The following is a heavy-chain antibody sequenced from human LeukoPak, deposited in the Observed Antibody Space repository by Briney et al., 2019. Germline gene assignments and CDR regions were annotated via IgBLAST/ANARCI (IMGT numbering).Heavy chain of an antibody. D-gene: IGHD3-3*01. CDR2: INSDGSST. V-gene: IGHV3-74*01. J-gene: IGHJ4*02. Sequence: PGGSLRLSCAASGFTFSSYWMHWVRQAPGKGLVWVSRINSDGSSTSYADSVKGRFTISRDNAKYTLYLQMNSLRAEDTAVYYCARDHTIFGVALRYWGQGTLVTVSS. CDR1: GFTFSSYW. CDR3: ARDHTIFGVALRY.